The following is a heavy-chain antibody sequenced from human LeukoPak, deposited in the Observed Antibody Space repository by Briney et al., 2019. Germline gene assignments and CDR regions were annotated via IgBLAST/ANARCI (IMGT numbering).Heavy chain of an antibody. J-gene: IGHJ5*02. V-gene: IGHV1-46*01. D-gene: IGHD1-1*01. CDR1: GYTFTSYY. CDR2: INPSGGST. CDR3: ARDRTTGTTLFWFDP. Sequence: GASVKVSCKASGYTFTSYYMHWVRQAPGQGLEWMGIINPSGGSTSYAQKFQGRVTMTRDTSTSTAYMELSSLRSEDTAVYYCARDRTTGTTLFWFDPWGQGTLVTVSS.